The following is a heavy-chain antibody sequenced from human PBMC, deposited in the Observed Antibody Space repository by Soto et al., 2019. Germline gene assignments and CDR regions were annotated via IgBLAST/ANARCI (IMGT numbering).Heavy chain of an antibody. CDR1: GLAFSSYS. Sequence: EVQLVESGGGLVQPGGSLRLSCAASGLAFSSYSMNWVRQAPGKGLEWISYISSSTSSIYYADSVKGRFTISRDNAKNSLYLQMNSLRDEDTAVYYCVRGSIAAAGITPFDYWGQGTLVTVSS. CDR3: VRGSIAAAGITPFDY. V-gene: IGHV3-48*02. CDR2: ISSSTSSI. J-gene: IGHJ4*02. D-gene: IGHD6-13*01.